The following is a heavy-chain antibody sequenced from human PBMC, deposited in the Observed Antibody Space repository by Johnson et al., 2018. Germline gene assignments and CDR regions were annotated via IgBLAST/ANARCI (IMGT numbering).Heavy chain of an antibody. D-gene: IGHD1-26*01. V-gene: IGHV3-72*01. Sequence: EVQLVESGGGLLKPGGSLRLSCAASGFTFSDFYMDWIRQAPGKGLEWVGRVRNKAYSYTTEYAASVRDRFSIPRDDSKNSLHLQMNSLKTEDTAVYYCVRSGRYAAFDIWGQGTMVTVSS. CDR3: VRSGRYAAFDI. CDR1: GFTFSDFY. CDR2: VRNKAYSYTT. J-gene: IGHJ3*02.